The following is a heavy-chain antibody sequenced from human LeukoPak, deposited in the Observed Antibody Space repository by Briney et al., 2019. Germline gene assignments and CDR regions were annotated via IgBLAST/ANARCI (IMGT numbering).Heavy chain of an antibody. D-gene: IGHD2-2*01. Sequence: GGSLRLSCTASGFAFDEHGMSWVRQVPGKGLEWVSGINWSGGSTGYADPSRGRFTISRDNAKNSLYLQMDRLRAEDTALYYCARAPITSPFYFDYWGQGTLVTVSS. V-gene: IGHV3-20*04. CDR1: GFAFDEHG. CDR3: ARAPITSPFYFDY. J-gene: IGHJ4*02. CDR2: INWSGGST.